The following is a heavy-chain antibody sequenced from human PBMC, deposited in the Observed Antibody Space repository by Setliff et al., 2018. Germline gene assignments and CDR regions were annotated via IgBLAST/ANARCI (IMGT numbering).Heavy chain of an antibody. CDR3: ARSSDSGYYHQRDACDI. Sequence: ASVKVSCKASGYTFQRYGINWLRQAPGQGLEWLGWISPYNGNTKYAQTVQDRIRVTTDTSTSTSFMELRSLRSDDTAVYFCARSSDSGYYHQRDACDIWGQGTRVTVS. D-gene: IGHD3-22*01. CDR2: ISPYNGNT. J-gene: IGHJ3*02. V-gene: IGHV1-18*04. CDR1: GYTFQRYG.